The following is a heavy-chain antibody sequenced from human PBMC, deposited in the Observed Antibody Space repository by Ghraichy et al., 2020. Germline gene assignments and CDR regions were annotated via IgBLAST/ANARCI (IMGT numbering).Heavy chain of an antibody. D-gene: IGHD6-13*01. J-gene: IGHJ4*02. CDR3: AKVSWSAAGTDF. Sequence: GGSLRLSCVVSGVTFTRYDMSWVRQAPGKGLEWVSGITISGVRTYCADSVKGRFTISRDNYKNTVYLQMNSLRAEDTAVYFCAKVSWSAAGTDFWGQGIVVTVSP. CDR2: ITISGVRT. V-gene: IGHV3-23*01. CDR1: GVTFTRYD.